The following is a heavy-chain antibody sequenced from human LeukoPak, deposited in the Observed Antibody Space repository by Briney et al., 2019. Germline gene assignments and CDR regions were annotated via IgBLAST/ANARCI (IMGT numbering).Heavy chain of an antibody. CDR3: ARDPSRGYNYGYGDY. D-gene: IGHD5-18*01. CDR2: IKQDRSEK. V-gene: IGHV3-7*01. J-gene: IGHJ4*02. CDR1: GFTFSTYW. Sequence: GGSLRLSCAASGFTFSTYWMCWVRQAPGKGLEWVSHIKQDRSEKYYVDSVKGRFTIARDSAKNSLYLQMNSLRAEDTAVYYCARDPSRGYNYGYGDYWGQGTLVIVSS.